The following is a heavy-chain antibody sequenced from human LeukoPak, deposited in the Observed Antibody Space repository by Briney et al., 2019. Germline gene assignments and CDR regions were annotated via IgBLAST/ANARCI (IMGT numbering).Heavy chain of an antibody. D-gene: IGHD3-22*01. J-gene: IGHJ4*02. CDR2: IGDPGTT. CDR1: GFTFSNFA. Sequence: GGSLRLSCAASGFTFSNFAMSWVRQAPGKGLEWVSTIGDPGTTYHADSVKGRFTISRDNSKNTLYLQMNSLRAEDTAVYYCAKELDSSGYFDYWGQGTLVTVSS. CDR3: AKELDSSGYFDY. V-gene: IGHV3-23*01.